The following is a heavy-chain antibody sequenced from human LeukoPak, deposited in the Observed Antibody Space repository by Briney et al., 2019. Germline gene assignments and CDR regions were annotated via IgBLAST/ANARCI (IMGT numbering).Heavy chain of an antibody. Sequence: ASVKVSCKASGYTFTGSGWYLYWLRQAPGQGLECVGWIHPNNGATLYAQKFQGRVAMTTDTTISTAYMELSRLRPDDTAMYYCARDGPAQMVDFDYWGQGTLVTVSS. J-gene: IGHJ4*02. V-gene: IGHV1-2*02. D-gene: IGHD3-10*01. CDR3: ARDGPAQMVDFDY. CDR1: GYTFTGSGWY. CDR2: IHPNNGAT.